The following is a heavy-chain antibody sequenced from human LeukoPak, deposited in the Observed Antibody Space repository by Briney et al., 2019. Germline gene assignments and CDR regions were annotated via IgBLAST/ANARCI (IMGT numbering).Heavy chain of an antibody. CDR2: IRYDGSNK. J-gene: IGHJ4*02. CDR3: AKRGLRPVGYFDY. V-gene: IGHV3-30*02. D-gene: IGHD4-17*01. Sequence: GGSLRLSCAASGFTFSSYGMHWVRQAPGKGLEWVAFIRYDGSNKYYADSVKGRFTISRDNSKNTLYLQMNSLRAEDTAVYYCAKRGLRPVGYFDYWGQGTLVTVSS. CDR1: GFTFSSYG.